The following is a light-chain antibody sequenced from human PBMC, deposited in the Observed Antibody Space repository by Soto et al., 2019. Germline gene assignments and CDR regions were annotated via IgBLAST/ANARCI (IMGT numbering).Light chain of an antibody. J-gene: IGKJ5*01. Sequence: DIQLTQSPYSLSASVGDRVTLTCRASQTISSYLNWYQQRPGEAPKLLIFAASSLQSGVPSRFSGSGSGTDFTLTISTLQPGDFATYFCQQSYSLPITFGQGTRLEIK. CDR3: QQSYSLPIT. CDR1: QTISSY. V-gene: IGKV1-39*01. CDR2: AAS.